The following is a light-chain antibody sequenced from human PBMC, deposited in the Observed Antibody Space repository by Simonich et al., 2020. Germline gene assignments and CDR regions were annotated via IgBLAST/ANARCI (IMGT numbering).Light chain of an antibody. CDR2: DVS. CDR3: CSYAGSSTLV. V-gene: IGLV2-11*01. CDR1: SSDVGGYNY. Sequence: QSALTQPRSVSGSPGQSVTISCTGTSSDVGGYNYVSWYQQHPGKAPKLMIYDVSSRTAGVPERFSGSKSGNTASLTVSGLQAEDEADYYCCSYAGSSTLVFGGGTKLTVL. J-gene: IGLJ2*01.